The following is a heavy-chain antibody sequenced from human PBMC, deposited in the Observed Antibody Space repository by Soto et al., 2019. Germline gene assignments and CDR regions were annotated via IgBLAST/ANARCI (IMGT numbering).Heavy chain of an antibody. CDR1: GFTVSSNF. Sequence: EVQLVESGGGLIQPGGSVRLSCAASGFTVSSNFMSWVRQAPGKGLQWASIIYSDGNTYYADSVKGRFTISRDVSKNTLYLQMNSLRAEDAAVYYFARVNPPYPWGQGTLVTVSS. V-gene: IGHV3-53*01. CDR3: ARVNPPYP. J-gene: IGHJ5*02. CDR2: IYSDGNT.